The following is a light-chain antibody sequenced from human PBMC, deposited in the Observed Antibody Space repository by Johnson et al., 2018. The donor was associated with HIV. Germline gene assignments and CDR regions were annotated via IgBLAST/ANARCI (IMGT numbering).Light chain of an antibody. CDR3: GTWDSSLRVGF. Sequence: QSVLTQPPSVSAAPGQKVTISCSGSSSNIGNNYVSWYQQLPGRAPKLLIYDNNKRPSGIPDRFSGSKSGTSATLGITGLQTGEEADYYCGTWDSSLRVGFSGTVTNVTVL. V-gene: IGLV1-51*01. J-gene: IGLJ1*01. CDR1: SSNIGNNY. CDR2: DNN.